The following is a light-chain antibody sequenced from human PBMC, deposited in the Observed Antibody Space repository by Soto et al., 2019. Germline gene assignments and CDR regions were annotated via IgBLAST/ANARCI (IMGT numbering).Light chain of an antibody. J-gene: IGKJ2*01. Sequence: EIVLTQSPATLSLSPGERATLSCRASQSVSNYLAWYQQKPGQAPRLLIYGASNRATGIPARFTGSGGTDFTLTISSLEPEDFAVYYCQHRGEWPRTFGQGTKLEIK. CDR1: QSVSNY. CDR2: GAS. CDR3: QHRGEWPRT. V-gene: IGKV3-11*01.